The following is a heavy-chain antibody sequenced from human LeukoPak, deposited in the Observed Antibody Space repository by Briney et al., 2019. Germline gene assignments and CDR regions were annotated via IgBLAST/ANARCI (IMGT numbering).Heavy chain of an antibody. V-gene: IGHV5-51*01. CDR1: GYSFTSYW. J-gene: IGHJ4*02. CDR2: IDPGDSDT. Sequence: GESLKISCKGSGYSFTSYWIGWVRQMPGKGLEWMGIIDPGDSDTRYSPSLQGQVTISADKSICTAYLQWSSLKASDTAMYYCARHSAGDIRRFDYWGQGTLVTVSS. CDR3: ARHSAGDIRRFDY. D-gene: IGHD2-15*01.